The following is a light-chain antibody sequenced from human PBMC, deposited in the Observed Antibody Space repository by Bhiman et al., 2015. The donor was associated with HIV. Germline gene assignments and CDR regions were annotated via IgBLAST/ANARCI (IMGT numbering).Light chain of an antibody. CDR2: ADK. V-gene: IGLV3-1*01. Sequence: SYELTQPPSVSVSPGQTATITCSGDKLGNKFTSWYQQKPGQSPIQVIHADKNRPSVVPERFSASNSGNTATLTISETQAVDEADYFCQAWDSNSAVFGTGTKVSVL. CDR1: KLGNKF. CDR3: QAWDSNSAV. J-gene: IGLJ1*01.